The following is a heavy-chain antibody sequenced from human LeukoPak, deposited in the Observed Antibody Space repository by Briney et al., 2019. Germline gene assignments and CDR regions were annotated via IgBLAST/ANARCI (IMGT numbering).Heavy chain of an antibody. V-gene: IGHV4-59*01. J-gene: IGHJ4*02. CDR2: IYYSGST. CDR1: AGSISSYY. D-gene: IGHD6-19*01. CDR3: ARVDSSGWPYYFDY. Sequence: SETLSLTCTVSAGSISSYYWSWIRQPPGKGLEWIGYIYYSGSTNYNPSLKSRVTISVDTSKNQFSLKLSSVTAAHTAVYYCARVDSSGWPYYFDYWGQGTLVTVSS.